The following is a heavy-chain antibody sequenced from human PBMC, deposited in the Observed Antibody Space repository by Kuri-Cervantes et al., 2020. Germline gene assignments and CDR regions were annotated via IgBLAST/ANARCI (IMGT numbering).Heavy chain of an antibody. D-gene: IGHD3-22*01. CDR3: AKDNYYDSSGYYDY. V-gene: IGHV3-74*01. CDR1: GFTFSSHW. CDR2: ISSDGSGT. J-gene: IGHJ4*02. Sequence: GESLKISCSASGFTFSSHWIHWVRQAPGRGLVWVSRISSDGSGTSYADSVEGRFTISRDNAKNSLYLQMNSLRAEDTALYYCAKDNYYDSSGYYDYWGQGTLVTVSS.